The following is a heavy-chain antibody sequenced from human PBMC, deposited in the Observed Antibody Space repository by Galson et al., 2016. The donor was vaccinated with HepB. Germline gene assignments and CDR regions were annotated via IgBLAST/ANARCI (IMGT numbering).Heavy chain of an antibody. CDR3: ARERPDIAVAASDY. CDR2: IWYDGSNK. CDR1: GFTFFTYG. V-gene: IGHV3-33*01. J-gene: IGHJ4*02. D-gene: IGHD6-19*01. Sequence: SLRLSCAASGFTFFTYGMHWVRQAPGKGLEWVAVIWYDGSNKYCADSVKGRFTISRDNSKNTLYLQMNSLRAEDTAVYYCARERPDIAVAASDYWGQGTLVTVSS.